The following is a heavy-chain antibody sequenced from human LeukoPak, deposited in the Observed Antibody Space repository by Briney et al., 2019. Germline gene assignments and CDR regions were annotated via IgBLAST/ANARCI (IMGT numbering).Heavy chain of an antibody. D-gene: IGHD1-14*01. CDR1: GFTFSSYG. CDR3: AKPARTDYADY. Sequence: GGTLRLSCAASGFTFSSYGMSWVRQAPGKGLEWVSAISGSGGTTYYADSVKGRFTISRDNSMNTLYLQMNSLRAEDTAVYYCAKPARTDYADYWGQGTLLTVSS. J-gene: IGHJ4*02. CDR2: ISGSGGTT. V-gene: IGHV3-23*01.